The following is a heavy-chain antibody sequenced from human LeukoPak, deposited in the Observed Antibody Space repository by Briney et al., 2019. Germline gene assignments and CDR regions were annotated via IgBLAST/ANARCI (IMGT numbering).Heavy chain of an antibody. D-gene: IGHD6-13*01. V-gene: IGHV4-34*01. CDR1: GGSFSGYY. Sequence: SETLSLTCAVYGGSFSGYYWSWIRQPPGKGLEWIGEINHSGSTKYNPSLKSRVTISVDTSKNQFSLKLSSVTAADTAVYYCARGSNSAAAPNSFDYWGQGTLVTVSS. CDR3: ARGSNSAAAPNSFDY. J-gene: IGHJ4*02. CDR2: INHSGST.